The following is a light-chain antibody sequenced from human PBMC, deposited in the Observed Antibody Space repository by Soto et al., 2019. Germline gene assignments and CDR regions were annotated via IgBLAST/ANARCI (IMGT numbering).Light chain of an antibody. J-gene: IGLJ2*01. CDR2: DNS. V-gene: IGLV1-51*01. CDR3: GTWDSSLSAGV. CDR1: SSNIGNNY. Sequence: QSVLTQPPSVSAAPGQKVTISCSGSSSNIGNNYVSWYQQLPGTAPKLLIYDNSKRPSGIPDRFSGSKSATSATLGITGRQTGDEADYYCGTWDSSLSAGVFGGGTKVTVL.